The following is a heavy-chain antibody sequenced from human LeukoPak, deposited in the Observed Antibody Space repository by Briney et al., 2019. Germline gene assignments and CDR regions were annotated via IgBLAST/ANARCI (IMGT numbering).Heavy chain of an antibody. V-gene: IGHV3-33*08. CDR2: IWFDGSIK. J-gene: IGHJ4*02. D-gene: IGHD6-19*01. Sequence: PGRSLRLSCAASGFTFRTYGMHWVRQAPGKGLEWVAVIWFDGSIKYYADSVKGRFTISRDNSRNTLFLQMNSLRAEDTAVYYCASAAGPFDNWGQGTLVTVSS. CDR3: ASAAGPFDN. CDR1: GFTFRTYG.